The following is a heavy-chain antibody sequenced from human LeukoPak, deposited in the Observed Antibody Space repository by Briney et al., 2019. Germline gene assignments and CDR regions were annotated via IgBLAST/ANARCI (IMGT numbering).Heavy chain of an antibody. CDR1: GGSISRGDYY. CDR3: ARESQHITIDY. Sequence: SETLSLTCTVSGGSISRGDYYWSWIRQPPGKGLEWIGYIYYSGSTYYNPSLKSRVTISVNTSKNQFSLKLSSVTAADTAVYYCARESQHITIDYWGQGTLVTVSS. D-gene: IGHD3-3*01. V-gene: IGHV4-30-4*08. J-gene: IGHJ4*02. CDR2: IYYSGST.